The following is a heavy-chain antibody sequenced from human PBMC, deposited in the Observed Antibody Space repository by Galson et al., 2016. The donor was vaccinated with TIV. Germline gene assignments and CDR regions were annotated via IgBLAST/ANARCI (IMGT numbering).Heavy chain of an antibody. CDR3: VKFAGARRGNYYLDQ. J-gene: IGHJ4*02. V-gene: IGHV3-23*01. Sequence: SLRLSCAASGFTFNIYAMGWVRQAPGKGLEWVSRISAGGERTYYADSVKGRFTISSDNSKNSLYLQMNGLRAEDTAVYHCVKFAGARRGNYYLDQWGQGARVTVSS. CDR2: ISAGGERT. D-gene: IGHD3-10*01. CDR1: GFTFNIYA.